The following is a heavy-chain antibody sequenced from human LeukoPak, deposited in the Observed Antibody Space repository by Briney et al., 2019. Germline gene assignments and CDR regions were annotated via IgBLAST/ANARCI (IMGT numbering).Heavy chain of an antibody. CDR1: GFTFSSYG. D-gene: IGHD6-13*01. V-gene: IGHV3-33*01. CDR2: IWSDGSSK. J-gene: IGHJ6*02. CDR3: ARGQPPSYYDMDV. Sequence: GGSLRLSCAAPGFTFSSYGMHWVRQAPGKGLEWVAVIWSDGSSKHYADSVKGRFTISRDNSKNTLYLQMSSLRAEDTALYYCARGQPPSYYDMDVWGQGTTVTVSS.